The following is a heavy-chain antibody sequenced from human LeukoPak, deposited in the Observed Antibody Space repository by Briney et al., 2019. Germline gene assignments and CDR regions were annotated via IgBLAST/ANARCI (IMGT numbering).Heavy chain of an antibody. CDR3: ARPSFKRYCSSTSCYGDYYYSYMDV. CDR2: FDPEDGET. J-gene: IGHJ6*03. Sequence: ASVRVSCKVSGYTLTELSIHWVRQAPGKGLEWMGGFDPEDGETIYAQKFQGRVTMTEDTSTDTAYMELSSLRSEDTAVYYCARPSFKRYCSSTSCYGDYYYSYMDVWGKGTTVTVSS. D-gene: IGHD2-2*01. V-gene: IGHV1-24*01. CDR1: GYTLTELS.